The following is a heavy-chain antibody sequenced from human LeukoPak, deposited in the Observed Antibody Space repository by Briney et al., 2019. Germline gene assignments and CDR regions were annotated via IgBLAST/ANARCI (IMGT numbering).Heavy chain of an antibody. J-gene: IGHJ4*02. V-gene: IGHV1-69*04. CDR2: TIPIRGMT. D-gene: IGHD3-16*01. Sequence: SVKVSCKISGGTFGSYGISWVRQAPGQGLEWMGRTIPIRGMTNYAQKFQGRATITADTSTSTAYMELSSLTSEDTAVYFCARGPYDGTFYFDSWGQGTLVIASS. CDR1: GGTFGSYG. CDR3: ARGPYDGTFYFDS.